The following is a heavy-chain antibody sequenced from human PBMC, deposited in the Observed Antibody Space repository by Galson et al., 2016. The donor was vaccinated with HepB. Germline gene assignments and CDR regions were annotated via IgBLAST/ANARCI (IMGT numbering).Heavy chain of an antibody. CDR3: ARSVWFGELYLDP. J-gene: IGHJ5*02. D-gene: IGHD3-10*01. V-gene: IGHV1-8*01. CDR2: MNPDSGTT. CDR1: GDTSTSYQ. Sequence: SVKVSCKASGDTSTSYQVHWVRQASGQGLEWMGWMNPDSGTTGYAQKFQGRVTMTRDTSISTVYMELSSLRSEDTAVYYCARSVWFGELYLDPWGQGTLVTVSS.